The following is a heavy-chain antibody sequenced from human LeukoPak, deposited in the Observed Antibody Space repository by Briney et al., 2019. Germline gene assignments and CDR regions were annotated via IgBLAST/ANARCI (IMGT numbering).Heavy chain of an antibody. CDR1: GYTFTGYY. CDR3: ARSTRSTYCSGGSCPSPTFDY. Sequence: ASVKVSCKASGYTFTGYYMHWVRQAPGQGLEWMGRINPNSGGTNYAQKFQGRVTMTRDTSISTAYMELSRLRSDDTAVYYCARSTRSTYCSGGSCPSPTFDYWGQGTLFTVSS. CDR2: INPNSGGT. J-gene: IGHJ4*02. V-gene: IGHV1-2*06. D-gene: IGHD2-15*01.